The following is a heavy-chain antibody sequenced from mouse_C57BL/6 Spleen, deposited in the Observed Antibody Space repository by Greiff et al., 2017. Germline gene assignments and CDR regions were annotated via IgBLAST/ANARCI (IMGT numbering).Heavy chain of an antibody. J-gene: IGHJ1*03. CDR1: GYTFTSYW. Sequence: QVQLKQPGTELVKPGASVKLSCKASGYTFTSYWMHWVKQRPGQSLEWIGNINPSNGGTNYNEKFKSKATLTVDKSSSTAYMQLSSLTSEDSAVYYCARGDGYSSYWYFDVWGTGTTVTVSS. V-gene: IGHV1-53*01. CDR2: INPSNGGT. D-gene: IGHD2-3*01. CDR3: ARGDGYSSYWYFDV.